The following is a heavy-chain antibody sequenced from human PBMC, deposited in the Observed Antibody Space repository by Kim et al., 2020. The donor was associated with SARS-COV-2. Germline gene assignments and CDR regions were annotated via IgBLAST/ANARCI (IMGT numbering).Heavy chain of an antibody. CDR3: AREIYSNYGDNWFDP. CDR1: GYTFTSYA. CDR2: INTNTGNP. V-gene: IGHV7-4-1*02. J-gene: IGHJ5*02. D-gene: IGHD4-4*01. Sequence: ASVKVSCKASGYTFTSYAMNWVRQAPGQGFEWMGWINTNTGNPTYAQGFTGRFVFSLDTSVSTAYLQISSLKAEDTAVYYCAREIYSNYGDNWFDPWGQGTLVTVSS.